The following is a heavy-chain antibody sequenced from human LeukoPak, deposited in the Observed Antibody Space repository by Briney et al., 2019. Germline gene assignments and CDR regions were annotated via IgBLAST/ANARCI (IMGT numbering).Heavy chain of an antibody. CDR3: APDTRGYGSGTFYAY. J-gene: IGHJ4*02. CDR2: INTNTGNP. D-gene: IGHD3-10*01. V-gene: IGHV7-4-1*02. Sequence: ASVKVSCKASGYTFSNYAMNWMRQAPGQGLEWMGWINTNTGNPTYAQGFTGRFVFSLDTSVSTAYLQISSLKAEDTAVYYCAPDTRGYGSGTFYAYWGQGTLVTVSS. CDR1: GYTFSNYA.